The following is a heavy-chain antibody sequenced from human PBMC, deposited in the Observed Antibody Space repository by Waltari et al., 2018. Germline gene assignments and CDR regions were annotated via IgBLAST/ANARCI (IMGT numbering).Heavy chain of an antibody. Sequence: VQLVESGGGLVKPGGSLRLSCAASGFTFSSYSMNWVRQAPGKGLEWVSSISSSSSYIYYADSVKGRFTISRDNAKNSLYLQMNSLRAEDTAVYYCARGESDSSGYYSDAFDIWGQGTMVTVSS. CDR3: ARGESDSSGYYSDAFDI. J-gene: IGHJ3*02. V-gene: IGHV3-21*01. D-gene: IGHD3-22*01. CDR2: ISSSSSYI. CDR1: GFTFSSYS.